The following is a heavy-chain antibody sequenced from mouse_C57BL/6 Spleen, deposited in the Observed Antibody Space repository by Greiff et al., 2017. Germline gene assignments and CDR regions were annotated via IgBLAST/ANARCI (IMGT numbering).Heavy chain of an antibody. CDR3: ASYSKGDAMDY. CDR1: GYSITSGYY. D-gene: IGHD2-5*01. J-gene: IGHJ4*01. V-gene: IGHV3-6*01. CDR2: ISYDGSN. Sequence: VQLQESGPGLVKPSQSLSLTCSVTGYSITSGYYWNWIRQFPGNKLEWMGYISYDGSNNYNPSPKNRISITRDPSKNQFFLKLNSVTTEDTATYYCASYSKGDAMDYWGQGTSVTVSS.